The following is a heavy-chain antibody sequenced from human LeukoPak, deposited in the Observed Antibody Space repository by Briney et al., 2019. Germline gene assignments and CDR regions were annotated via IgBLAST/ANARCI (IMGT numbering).Heavy chain of an antibody. CDR2: INMDGSTT. V-gene: IGHV3-74*01. D-gene: IGHD4-23*01. CDR3: ARGGGGNVGY. CDR1: GFTFSSYW. Sequence: PWGSLTLSCAASGFTFSSYWMHWVRQAPGQELVWVSRINMDGSTTTYADSVRGRFTISRDNAKNTLYLQMNSLRAEDTAVYYCARGGGGNVGYWGQGTLVTVSS. J-gene: IGHJ4*02.